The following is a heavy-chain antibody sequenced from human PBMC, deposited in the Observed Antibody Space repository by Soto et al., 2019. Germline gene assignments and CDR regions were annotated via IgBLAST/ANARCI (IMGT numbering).Heavy chain of an antibody. CDR2: ISGNAKTI. CDR3: ARGNYGSGSSY. V-gene: IGHV3-48*04. J-gene: IGHJ4*01. Sequence: VQLMESGGGLVQPGESLRLSCAASGFLFNSYNMNWVRQAPGKGLEWISFISGNAKTIYYADSVKGRFTISRDNAKNSLFRQMTGLRAEDTAVDYCARGNYGSGSSYWGHGTLVTVSS. CDR1: GFLFNSYN. D-gene: IGHD3-10*01.